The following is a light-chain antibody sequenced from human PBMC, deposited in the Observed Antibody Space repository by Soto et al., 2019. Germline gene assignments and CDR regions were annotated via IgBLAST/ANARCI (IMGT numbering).Light chain of an antibody. Sequence: DIQMTQSPSSLSASVGDRVTITCRASQSIRSYLNWYQQKPGKAPKLLIYAASSLQSGVPSRFSGSGSGTDFTLTISSLQPEDFATYYCQQSYSTPQTFGQGTQVEIK. V-gene: IGKV1-39*01. CDR2: AAS. J-gene: IGKJ1*01. CDR1: QSIRSY. CDR3: QQSYSTPQT.